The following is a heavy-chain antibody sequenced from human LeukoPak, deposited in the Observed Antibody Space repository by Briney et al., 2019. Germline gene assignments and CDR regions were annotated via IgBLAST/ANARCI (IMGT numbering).Heavy chain of an antibody. CDR3: ARLKYDFWSGYFNDY. Sequence: PSGTLSLTCAVSGGSMSSSNWWSWVRQPPGKGLEWIGEIYHSGSTNYNPSLKSRVTISVDKSKNQFSLKLSSVTAADTAVYYCARLKYDFWSGYFNDYWGQGTLVTVSS. V-gene: IGHV4-4*02. J-gene: IGHJ4*02. CDR2: IYHSGST. D-gene: IGHD3-3*01. CDR1: GGSMSSSNW.